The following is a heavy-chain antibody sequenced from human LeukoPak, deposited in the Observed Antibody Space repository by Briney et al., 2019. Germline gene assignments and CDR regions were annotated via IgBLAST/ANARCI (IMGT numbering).Heavy chain of an antibody. J-gene: IGHJ4*02. V-gene: IGHV1-18*01. CDR3: ARVPSGGPFDY. CDR2: ISAYNGNT. Sequence: ASVKVSCKASGYSFTSYGISWVRQAPGQGLEWMGWISAYNGNTNYAQRLQGRVTMTTDTSTSTAYMELWSLTSDDTAVYYCARVPSGGPFDYWGQGTLVTVSS. D-gene: IGHD2-15*01. CDR1: GYSFTSYG.